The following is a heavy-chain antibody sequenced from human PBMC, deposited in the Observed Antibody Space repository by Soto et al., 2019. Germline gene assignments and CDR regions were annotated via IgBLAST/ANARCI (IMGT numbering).Heavy chain of an antibody. CDR1: GGSISSGDYY. D-gene: IGHD3-16*01. CDR2: IYESGSA. Sequence: QVQLQQSGPGLVKPSQTLSLTCTVSGGSISSGDYYWSWIRQPPGKGLEWIGYIYESGSAYYNPSLTSRVTIAVDTARDQFSLKLSSVTAADRAVYYCAREGAGGGYGMHVWGQGTTGTLSS. V-gene: IGHV4-30-4*01. J-gene: IGHJ6*02. CDR3: AREGAGGGYGMHV.